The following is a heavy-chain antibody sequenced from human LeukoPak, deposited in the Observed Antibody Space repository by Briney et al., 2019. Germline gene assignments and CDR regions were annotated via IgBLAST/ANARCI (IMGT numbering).Heavy chain of an antibody. V-gene: IGHV3-23*01. CDR2: FSATGGNT. D-gene: IGHD5-24*01. J-gene: IGHJ4*02. CDR3: AKASGQRWLQLGQGDY. Sequence: GGSLRLSYAASGFTFSSYAMSWVRQAPGKGLEWVSGFSATGGNTHYADSVKGRFTISRDNSKNTLYLQMNSLRAEDTAVYYCAKASGQRWLQLGQGDYWGQGTLVTVSS. CDR1: GFTFSSYA.